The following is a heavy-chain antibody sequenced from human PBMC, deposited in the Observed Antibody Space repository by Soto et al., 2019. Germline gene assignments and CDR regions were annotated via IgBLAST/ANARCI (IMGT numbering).Heavy chain of an antibody. Sequence: QVPLVQSGAEVKKPGASVKVSCKASGYTFTSYGISWVRQAPGQGLEWMGWISAYNGNTNYAQKLQGRVTMTTDTSTSRAYMELRSLRSDDTAVYYCARERENYYGSGSYYYYYYVDVWGKGTTVTVSS. J-gene: IGHJ6*03. CDR1: GYTFTSYG. CDR3: ARERENYYGSGSYYYYYYVDV. D-gene: IGHD3-10*01. CDR2: ISAYNGNT. V-gene: IGHV1-18*01.